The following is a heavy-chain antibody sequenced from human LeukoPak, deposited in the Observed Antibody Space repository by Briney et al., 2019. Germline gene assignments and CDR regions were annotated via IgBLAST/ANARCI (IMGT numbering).Heavy chain of an antibody. CDR3: ARGLSPGCPSAFDI. Sequence: ASVKLSCTASGYTFTGYYMHWVRQAPGQGLEWMGWIKPNNDGTNYAQKFQGRVTMTRDTSISTAYMELSRLRSDDTAVYYCARGLSPGCPSAFDIWGQGTMVTVSS. CDR2: IKPNNDGT. CDR1: GYTFTGYY. D-gene: IGHD3-10*01. V-gene: IGHV1-2*02. J-gene: IGHJ3*02.